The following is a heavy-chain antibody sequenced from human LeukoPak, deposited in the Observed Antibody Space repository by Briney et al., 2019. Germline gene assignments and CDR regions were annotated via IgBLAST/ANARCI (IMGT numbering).Heavy chain of an antibody. CDR2: IHYTGST. CDR1: GGSITSYY. CDR3: ARQGSRWLGTFDY. V-gene: IGHV4-59*08. D-gene: IGHD6-13*01. Sequence: SETLSLTCTVSGGSITSYYWNWIRQPPGKGLEWIGHIHYTGSTSYNPSLKSRVTISVDTSKNQFSLELSSVSAADTAVYYCARQGSRWLGTFDYWGQGTLVTVSS. J-gene: IGHJ4*02.